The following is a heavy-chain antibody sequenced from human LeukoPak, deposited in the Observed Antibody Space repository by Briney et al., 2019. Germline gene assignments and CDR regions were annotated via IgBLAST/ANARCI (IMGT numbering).Heavy chain of an antibody. J-gene: IGHJ4*02. D-gene: IGHD3-22*01. CDR2: ISGSGDNT. CDR1: GFTFSSYA. CDR3: AKGSYYDSSGSFYFDY. V-gene: IGHV3-23*01. Sequence: EGSLRLSCAASGFTFSSYAMSWVRQAQGKGLEWVSGISGSGDNTYYADSVKGRFTISRDNSKNTLYVQVNSLGTEDTAAYYCAKGSYYDSSGSFYFDYWGQGTLVTVSS.